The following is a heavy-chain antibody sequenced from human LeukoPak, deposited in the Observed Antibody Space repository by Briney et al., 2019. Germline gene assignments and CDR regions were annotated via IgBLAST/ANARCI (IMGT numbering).Heavy chain of an antibody. CDR1: GFTFNSYW. D-gene: IGHD2-2*01. CDR3: ARDYARAVEY. J-gene: IGHJ4*02. CDR2: ISTDGSTT. Sequence: GGSLRLSCTASGFTFNSYWMQWFRQDPGKGLVWVSCISTDGSTTRYADSVKGRFTISRDNAKSTLYLQMNSLRAEDTAVYYCARDYARAVEYWGQGSLATVSS. V-gene: IGHV3-74*01.